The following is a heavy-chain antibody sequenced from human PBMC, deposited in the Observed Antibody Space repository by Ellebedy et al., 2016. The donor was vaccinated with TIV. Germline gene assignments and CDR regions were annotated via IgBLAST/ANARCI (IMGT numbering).Heavy chain of an antibody. V-gene: IGHV4-39*01. J-gene: IGHJ4*02. CDR3: ALDGGSSNWYYY. CDR2: IYYSGDT. Sequence: GSLRLSXTASGGSISSGRYYWGWVRQPPGKGLEWIGRIYYSGDTYYNPSLKSRVTISVDTSKRQFSLKLSSVTAADTALYYCALDGGSSNWYYYWGQGTLVTVSS. D-gene: IGHD6-13*01. CDR1: GGSISSGRYY.